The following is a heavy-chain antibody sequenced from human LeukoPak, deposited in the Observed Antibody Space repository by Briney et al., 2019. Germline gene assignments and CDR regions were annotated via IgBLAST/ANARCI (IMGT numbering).Heavy chain of an antibody. Sequence: PGGSLRLSCVVSGFTFSSYWMNWVRRAPGKGLEWGANIHEDGSEKYYVDSVKGRFTISRDNAKNSLYLQMSSLRAEDTAVYYCARTLRLRTPRAFDIWGQGTMVTVSS. CDR2: IHEDGSEK. V-gene: IGHV3-7*05. D-gene: IGHD3-3*01. CDR3: ARTLRLRTPRAFDI. J-gene: IGHJ3*02. CDR1: GFTFSSYW.